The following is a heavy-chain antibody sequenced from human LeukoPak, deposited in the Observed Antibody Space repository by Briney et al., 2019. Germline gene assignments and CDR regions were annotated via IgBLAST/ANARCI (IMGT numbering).Heavy chain of an antibody. CDR2: ISYSGST. CDR1: GGSVSSGSYY. CDR3: ARENPYGSGSSYVNRILDY. D-gene: IGHD3-10*01. Sequence: PSETLSLTCTVSGGSVSSGSYYWIWIRQPPGKGLEWIGCISYSGSTSYNPSLKSRVTISVDTSKNQFSLKLSSVTAADTAVYYCARENPYGSGSSYVNRILDYWGQGTLVTVSS. V-gene: IGHV4-61*01. J-gene: IGHJ4*02.